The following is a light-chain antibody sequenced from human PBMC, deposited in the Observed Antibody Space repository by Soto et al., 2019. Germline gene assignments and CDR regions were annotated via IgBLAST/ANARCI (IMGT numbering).Light chain of an antibody. V-gene: IGKV1-6*01. CDR3: LQDFNYPWT. CDR1: QDIRND. CDR2: AAS. Sequence: AIQMTQSPSSLSASVGDRVTITCRASQDIRNDLGWYQQKPGKTPKLLIFAASSLQSGVPSRFSGSGSGTDSTLTISSLQPEDFATYYYLQDFNYPWTFGQGTKVEIE. J-gene: IGKJ1*01.